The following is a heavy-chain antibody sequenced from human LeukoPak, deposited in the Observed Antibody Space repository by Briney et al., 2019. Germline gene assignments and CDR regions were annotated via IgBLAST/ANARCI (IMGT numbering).Heavy chain of an antibody. V-gene: IGHV3-23*01. CDR1: GFTFSSYA. Sequence: QPGGSLRLSCAASGFTFSSYAMSWVRQAPGKGLEWVSTITGNGGTAFYADSVKGRFTISRDNSKNTLYLQMNSLRAEDTAVYYCAKDYSGTYFRGADHWGQGTLVTVSS. CDR3: AKDYSGTYFRGADH. J-gene: IGHJ4*02. D-gene: IGHD1-26*01. CDR2: ITGNGGTA.